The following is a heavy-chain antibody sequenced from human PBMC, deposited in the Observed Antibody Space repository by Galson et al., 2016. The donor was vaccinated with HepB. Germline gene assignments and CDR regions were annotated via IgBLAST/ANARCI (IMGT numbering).Heavy chain of an antibody. CDR3: ARGFALDI. J-gene: IGHJ4*02. V-gene: IGHV3-7*01. Sequence: LEWLANIKYDGSKKNYVDSVKGRFTISRDNAKNSLYLQMNNLRVEDTAVYYCARGFALDIWGQGTLVTVSS. D-gene: IGHD1-1*01. CDR2: IKYDGSKK.